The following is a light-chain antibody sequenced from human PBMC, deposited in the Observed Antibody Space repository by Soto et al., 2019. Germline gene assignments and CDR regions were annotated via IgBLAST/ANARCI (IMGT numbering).Light chain of an antibody. CDR1: QSVGTY. CDR3: QQRRACPII. J-gene: IGKJ4*01. CDR2: DAS. Sequence: EIVLTQSPATLSLSPGERATLSCRASQSVGTYLVWYQQQPRQAATLLIYDASNSATGIQDRFSGRGSGTYFPLTISSLDPEDSAVYYCQQRRACPIIFGGGTRME. V-gene: IGKV3-11*01.